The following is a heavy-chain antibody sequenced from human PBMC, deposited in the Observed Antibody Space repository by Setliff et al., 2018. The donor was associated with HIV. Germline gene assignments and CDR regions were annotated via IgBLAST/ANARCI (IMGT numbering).Heavy chain of an antibody. Sequence: SETLSLTCTVSGVSTSSSSYYWGWIRQPPGKGLEWIGEINHSGSTNYNPSLKSRVTMSVDTSKNQFSLKLSSVTAADTAVYYCARGGGYDRSGYYPFDYWGQGTPVTVSS. V-gene: IGHV4-39*07. J-gene: IGHJ4*02. CDR2: INHSGST. CDR1: GVSTSSSSYY. CDR3: ARGGGYDRSGYYPFDY. D-gene: IGHD3-22*01.